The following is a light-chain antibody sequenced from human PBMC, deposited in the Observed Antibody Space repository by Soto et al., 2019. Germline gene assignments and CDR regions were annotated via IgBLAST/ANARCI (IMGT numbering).Light chain of an antibody. V-gene: IGLV1-44*01. CDR2: NIN. Sequence: QSALTQPPSASGTPGQRVTVSCSGSSSNIGSNTVNWYQHLPGTAPKLLIYNINQRPSGVPDRFSGSKSGTSASLAISGLQSEDEAYYFCAAWDDSLDVLIFGGGTKVTVL. CDR3: AAWDDSLDVLI. J-gene: IGLJ2*01. CDR1: SSNIGSNT.